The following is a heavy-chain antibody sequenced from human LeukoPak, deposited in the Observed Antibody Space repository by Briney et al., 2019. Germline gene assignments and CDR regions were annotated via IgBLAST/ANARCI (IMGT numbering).Heavy chain of an antibody. CDR2: IYPGDSDP. Sequence: GESLKISCKGSGYSFTSYWIGWVRQMPGKGLECMGIIYPGDSDPRYSPSFQGQVTISADKSISTAYLQWSSLKASDSAMYYCVRHGLGSSWFGFDYWGQGTLATVSS. CDR3: VRHGLGSSWFGFDY. D-gene: IGHD6-13*01. CDR1: GYSFTSYW. V-gene: IGHV5-51*01. J-gene: IGHJ4*02.